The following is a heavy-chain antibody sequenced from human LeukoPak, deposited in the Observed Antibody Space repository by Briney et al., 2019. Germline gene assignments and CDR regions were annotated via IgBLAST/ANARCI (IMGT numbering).Heavy chain of an antibody. CDR3: ARGWVRGVDY. CDR2: IYYSGST. J-gene: IGHJ4*02. Sequence: PSETLSLTCTVSGGSISSYYWSWIRQPPGKGLEWIGYIYYSGSTNYNPSLKSRVTISVDTSKNQFSLKLSSVTAADTAVYYCARGWVRGVDYWGQGTLVTVSS. CDR1: GGSISSYY. V-gene: IGHV4-59*01. D-gene: IGHD3-10*01.